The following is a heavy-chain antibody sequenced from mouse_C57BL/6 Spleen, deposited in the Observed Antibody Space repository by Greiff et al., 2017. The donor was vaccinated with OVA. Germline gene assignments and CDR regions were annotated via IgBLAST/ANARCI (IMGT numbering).Heavy chain of an antibody. V-gene: IGHV1-82*01. CDR2: IYPGDGDT. CDR3: VGLGTGGYFDY. Sequence: QVQLQQSGPELVKPGASVKISCKASGYAFSSSWMNWVKQRPGKGLEWIGRIYPGDGDTNYNGKFKGKATLTADKSSSTAYMQLSSLTSEDSAVYFCVGLGTGGYFDYWGQGTTLTVSS. J-gene: IGHJ2*01. D-gene: IGHD4-1*01. CDR1: GYAFSSSW.